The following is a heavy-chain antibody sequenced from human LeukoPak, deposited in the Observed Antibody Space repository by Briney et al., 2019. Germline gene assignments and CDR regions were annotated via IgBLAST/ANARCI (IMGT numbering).Heavy chain of an antibody. V-gene: IGHV4-39*01. D-gene: IGHD1-26*01. J-gene: IGHJ3*01. Sequence: SETLSLTCTVSGGSISSSNYYWGWIRQPPGRGLEWIARIYYNGNTYYNPSLKSRVTISVDTSKNQSSLKLTSVTAADTAVYYCAHFKGGSFDFWGQGTMVTVSS. CDR1: GGSISSSNYY. CDR3: AHFKGGSFDF. CDR2: IYYNGNT.